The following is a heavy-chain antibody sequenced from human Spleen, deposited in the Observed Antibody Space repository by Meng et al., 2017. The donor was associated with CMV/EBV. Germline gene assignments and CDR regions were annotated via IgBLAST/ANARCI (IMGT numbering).Heavy chain of an antibody. CDR2: ISSSSSYI. J-gene: IGHJ3*02. CDR3: ARDGVSLYSSSLDI. V-gene: IGHV3-21*01. CDR1: GFTFSSYS. Sequence: GESLKISCAASGFTFSSYSMNWVRQAPGKGLEWVSSISSSSSYIYYADSVKGRFTISRDNSKDTLFLQMNRLRTEDTGVYLCARDGVSLYSSSLDIWGQGTMVTVSS. D-gene: IGHD6-6*01.